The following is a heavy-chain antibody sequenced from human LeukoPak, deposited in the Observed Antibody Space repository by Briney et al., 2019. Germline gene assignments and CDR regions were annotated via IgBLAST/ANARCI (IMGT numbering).Heavy chain of an antibody. V-gene: IGHV3-7*01. J-gene: IGHJ4*02. D-gene: IGHD2-21*01. Sequence: PGGSLRLSCAASGFSFSSYDMSWVRQAPGKGLEWVASIQKDGSQKYYLESVKGRFTISRDNTKNSLYLHMSSLRADDTAVYFCATVAGYFDYWGQGTLVTVSS. CDR2: IQKDGSQK. CDR3: ATVAGYFDY. CDR1: GFSFSSYD.